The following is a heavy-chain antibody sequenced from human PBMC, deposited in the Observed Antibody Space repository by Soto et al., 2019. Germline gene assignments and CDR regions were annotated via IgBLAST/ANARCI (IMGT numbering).Heavy chain of an antibody. CDR3: VQAQNWDYGDVSFDY. CDR1: GFSFDDYA. Sequence: GGSLRLSCAASGFSFDDYAMRWVRQGPGKGLEWVSGISWNSGKIAYADSVQGRFTISRDNTKSSLFLQMNSLRPEDTALYYCVQAQNWDYGDVSFDYWGQGTLVTVSS. J-gene: IGHJ4*02. D-gene: IGHD1-7*01. V-gene: IGHV3-9*01. CDR2: ISWNSGKI.